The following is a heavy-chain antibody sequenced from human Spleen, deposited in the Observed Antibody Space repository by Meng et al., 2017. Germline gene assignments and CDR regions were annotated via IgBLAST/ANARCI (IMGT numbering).Heavy chain of an antibody. CDR2: IKQDGSAT. V-gene: IGHV3-7*01. J-gene: IGHJ4*02. CDR1: GFTFTGYG. Sequence: GESLKISCSASGFTFTGYGIHWVRQAPGKGLEWVANIKQDGSATYYVDSVKGRFTISRDNAKNSLYLQMNSLRAEDTAVYYCARAPGYDYDSGGFYFAYWGQGTLDTVSS. D-gene: IGHD3-22*01. CDR3: ARAPGYDYDSGGFYFAY.